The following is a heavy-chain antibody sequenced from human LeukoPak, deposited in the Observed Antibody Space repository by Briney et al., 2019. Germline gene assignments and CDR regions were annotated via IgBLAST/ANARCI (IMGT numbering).Heavy chain of an antibody. D-gene: IGHD2-15*01. CDR1: GGTFSSYA. J-gene: IGHJ3*02. Sequence: GASVKVSCKASGGTFSSYAISWVRQAPGQGLEWMGGIIPIFGTANYAQKFQGRVTITADESTSTAYRELSSLRSEDTAVYYCAREQDKGAFDIWGQGTMVTVSS. CDR3: AREQDKGAFDI. V-gene: IGHV1-69*13. CDR2: IIPIFGTA.